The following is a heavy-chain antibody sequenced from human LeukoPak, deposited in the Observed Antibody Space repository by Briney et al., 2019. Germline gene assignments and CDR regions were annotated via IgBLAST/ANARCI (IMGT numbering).Heavy chain of an antibody. CDR2: INDYTGDT. V-gene: IGHV4-34*01. D-gene: IGHD3-22*01. J-gene: IGHJ6*02. CDR1: GGSFTDYF. Sequence: KSSETLSLTCTVYGGSFTDYFWTWIRQSPGKGLEWIGEINDYTGDTNYNPSLNSRVSISLGKSKNQFPLELRSVTAADTAVYYCARGRIAKIVVVHSFSYGMDVWGQGTTVTVSS. CDR3: ARGRIAKIVVVHSFSYGMDV.